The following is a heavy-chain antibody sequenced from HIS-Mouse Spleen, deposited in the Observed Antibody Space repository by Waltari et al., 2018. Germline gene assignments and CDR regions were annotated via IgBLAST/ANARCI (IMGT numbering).Heavy chain of an antibody. D-gene: IGHD6-13*01. CDR3: AREIPYSSSWYDWYFDL. CDR1: GGPISSSSYY. J-gene: IGHJ2*01. CDR2: IYYSGST. Sequence: QLQLQESGPGLVKPSETLSLTCTDPGGPISSSSYYLGWIRQPPGKGLEWIGSIYYSGSTYYNPSLKSRVTISVDTSKNQFSLKLSSVTAADTAVYYCAREIPYSSSWYDWYFDLWGRGTLVTVSS. V-gene: IGHV4-39*07.